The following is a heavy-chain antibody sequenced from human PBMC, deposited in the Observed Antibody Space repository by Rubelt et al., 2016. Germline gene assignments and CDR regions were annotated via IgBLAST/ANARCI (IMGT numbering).Heavy chain of an antibody. J-gene: IGHJ4*02. Sequence: GKGLEWVANIKQDGSEKYYVDSVKGRFTISRDNAKNSLYLQMNSLRAEDTAVYYCARLYCSGGSCPSGDWGQGTLVTVSS. V-gene: IGHV3-7*01. D-gene: IGHD2-15*01. CDR3: ARLYCSGGSCPSGD. CDR2: IKQDGSEK.